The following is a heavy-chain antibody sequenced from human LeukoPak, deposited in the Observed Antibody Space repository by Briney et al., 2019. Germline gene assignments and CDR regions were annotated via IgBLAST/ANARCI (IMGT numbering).Heavy chain of an antibody. V-gene: IGHV3-48*02. J-gene: IGHJ4*02. CDR1: GFTFSDYS. Sequence: GGSLRLSCAASGFTFSDYSMNWVRQAPGEGLEWVSYIDGSGDTIYYADSVKGRFTISRDNAKNSLDLQMNSLRDEDTAVYYCSRRFDCWGKGTLVTVSS. CDR2: IDGSGDTI. CDR3: SRRFDC.